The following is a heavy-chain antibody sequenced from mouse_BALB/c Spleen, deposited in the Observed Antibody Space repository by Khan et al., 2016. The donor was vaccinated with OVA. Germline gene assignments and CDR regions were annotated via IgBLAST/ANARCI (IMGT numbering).Heavy chain of an antibody. CDR3: ARLAYYYNSEGFAY. CDR2: ISSGGSYT. V-gene: IGHV5-6*01. CDR1: GFTFSTYG. J-gene: IGHJ3*01. Sequence: EVELVESGGVLVKPGGSLKLSCAASGFTFSTYGMSWVRQIPDKRLEWVATISSGGSYTYYPDSVKGRFTISRDNAKNTLYLQMNSLNSEDTAMYYCARLAYYYNSEGFAYWGQGTLGTVSA. D-gene: IGHD1-1*01.